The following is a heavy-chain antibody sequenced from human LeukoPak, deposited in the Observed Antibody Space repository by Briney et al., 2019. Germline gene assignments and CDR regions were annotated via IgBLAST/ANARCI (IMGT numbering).Heavy chain of an antibody. Sequence: ASVKVSCKASGYTFTSYYIHWVRQAPGQGLEWMGVINPSGGGTSYAQKFQGRVTMTRDTSINTAYMELSRLRSDDTAIYYCARVSRFYYDSSGDFDYWGQGTLVTVSS. J-gene: IGHJ4*02. CDR3: ARVSRFYYDSSGDFDY. CDR2: INPSGGGT. V-gene: IGHV1-46*01. CDR1: GYTFTSYY. D-gene: IGHD3-22*01.